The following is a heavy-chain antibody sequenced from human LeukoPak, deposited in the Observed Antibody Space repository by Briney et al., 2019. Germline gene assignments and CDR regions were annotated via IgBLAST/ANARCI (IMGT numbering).Heavy chain of an antibody. Sequence: GGSLRLSCAASGFTFSSYAMHWVRQAPGKGLEWVTIVSYDGSNKYYADSVKGRFTSSRDNSKNTLYLQMNNLRTEDTAVYYCARDAPGIVGTITYYFDYWGQGILVTVSS. D-gene: IGHD1-26*01. J-gene: IGHJ4*02. CDR2: VSYDGSNK. CDR1: GFTFSSYA. CDR3: ARDAPGIVGTITYYFDY. V-gene: IGHV3-30-3*01.